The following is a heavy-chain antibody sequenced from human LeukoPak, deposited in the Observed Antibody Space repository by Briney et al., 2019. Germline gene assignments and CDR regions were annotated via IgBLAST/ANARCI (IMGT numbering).Heavy chain of an antibody. Sequence: ASVKVSCKGSGYSFTGYYMHWVRQAPGQGLEWMGWINPNSGGTNYAQKFQGRVTMARDTSISTAYMELSRLRSDDTAVYYCARLGIAAAGIPFDPWGQGTLVTVSS. D-gene: IGHD6-13*01. CDR1: GYSFTGYY. CDR2: INPNSGGT. CDR3: ARLGIAAAGIPFDP. V-gene: IGHV1-2*02. J-gene: IGHJ5*02.